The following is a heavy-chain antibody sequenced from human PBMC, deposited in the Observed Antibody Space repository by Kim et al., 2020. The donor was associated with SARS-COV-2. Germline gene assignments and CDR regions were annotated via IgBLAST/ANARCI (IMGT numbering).Heavy chain of an antibody. CDR3: ARHGGSTAWDAFDI. CDR1: GGSISSYY. V-gene: IGHV4-59*08. CDR2: IYYTGNT. Sequence: SETLSLTCTVSGGSISSYYWSWIRQPPGKGLEWIGYIYYTGNTNYNPSLKSRVTISVDTPKNQFSLKLSSVTAADTAVYYCARHGGSTAWDAFDIWGHG. J-gene: IGHJ3*02. D-gene: IGHD3-16*01.